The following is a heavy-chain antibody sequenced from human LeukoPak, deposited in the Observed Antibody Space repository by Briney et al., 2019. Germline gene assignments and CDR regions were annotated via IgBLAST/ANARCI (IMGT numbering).Heavy chain of an antibody. CDR2: ISAYNGNT. J-gene: IGHJ4*02. CDR1: GYTFTSYG. CDR3: AREGSGYDILTGYYREGNFDY. V-gene: IGHV1-18*01. Sequence: ASVKVSCKASGYTFTSYGISWVRQAPGQGLEWMGWISAYNGNTNYAQKLQGRVTMTTDTSTSTACMELRSLRSDDTAVYYCAREGSGYDILTGYYREGNFDYWGQGTLVTVSS. D-gene: IGHD3-9*01.